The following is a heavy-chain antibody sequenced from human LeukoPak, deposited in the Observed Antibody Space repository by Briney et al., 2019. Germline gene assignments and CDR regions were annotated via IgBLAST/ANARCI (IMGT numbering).Heavy chain of an antibody. CDR3: AKRQYASGWNSGNY. V-gene: IGHV3-23*01. CDR1: GFTLSSYA. J-gene: IGHJ4*02. CDR2: ISGGHGGT. D-gene: IGHD1/OR15-1a*01. Sequence: PGGSLRLSCAASGFTLSSYAMSWVRQAPGKRLEWVSSISGGHGGTYYADSVKGRFTISRDDSKNTLYLQVNSLRAEDTAVYYCAKRQYASGWNSGNYWGQGTLVTVSS.